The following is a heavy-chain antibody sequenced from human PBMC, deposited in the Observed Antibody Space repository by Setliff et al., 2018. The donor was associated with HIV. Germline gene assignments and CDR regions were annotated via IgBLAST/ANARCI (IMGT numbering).Heavy chain of an antibody. Sequence: PSETLSLTCTVSGGSIGSSSYYWGWIRQPPGKGLEWIGYVYYNGTTNYNPSLKSRVTISVDTSKAQFSLKLTSVTAADTAMYFCARGVGSSGYLYFDYWGQGTLVTVSS. D-gene: IGHD3-22*01. CDR2: VYYNGTT. J-gene: IGHJ4*02. V-gene: IGHV4-61*05. CDR3: ARGVGSSGYLYFDY. CDR1: GGSIGSSSYY.